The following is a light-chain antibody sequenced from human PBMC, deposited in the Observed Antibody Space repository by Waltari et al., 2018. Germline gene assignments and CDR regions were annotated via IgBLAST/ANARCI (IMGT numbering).Light chain of an antibody. J-gene: IGKJ1*01. CDR2: AAS. Sequence: EIAMTQSPVTLSVSPGDTATSSCRASQSISINLAWYQQKPGQAPRLLIYAASTRASGIPARFSGSGSGTEFTLTISSLQSEDFAVYYCQQYDNWPPWTFGQGTKVEI. V-gene: IGKV3-15*01. CDR1: QSISIN. CDR3: QQYDNWPPWT.